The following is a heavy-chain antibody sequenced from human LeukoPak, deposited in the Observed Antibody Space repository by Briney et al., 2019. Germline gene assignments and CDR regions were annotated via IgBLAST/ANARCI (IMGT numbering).Heavy chain of an antibody. Sequence: PSETLSLTCTVSGGSISSSSYYWGWIRQPPGKGLEWIGSIYYSGSTYYNPSLKSRVTISVDTSKNQFSLKLSSVTAADTAVYYCASDYCSGGSCHRGAFDIWGQGTMVTVSS. CDR3: ASDYCSGGSCHRGAFDI. J-gene: IGHJ3*02. CDR2: IYYSGST. V-gene: IGHV4-39*01. CDR1: GGSISSSSYY. D-gene: IGHD2-15*01.